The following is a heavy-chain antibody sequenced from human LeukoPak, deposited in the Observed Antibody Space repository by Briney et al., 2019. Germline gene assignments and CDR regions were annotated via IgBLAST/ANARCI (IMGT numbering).Heavy chain of an antibody. Sequence: SETLSLTCTVSGGSISSGDYYWSWIRQPPGKGLEWIGYIYYSGSTYYNPSLKSRVTISVDTSKNQFSLKLSSVTAADTAVYYCARGIRYYYGSGSYVFFDYWGQGTLVTVSS. CDR2: IYYSGST. D-gene: IGHD3-10*01. CDR1: GGSISSGDYY. J-gene: IGHJ4*02. CDR3: ARGIRYYYGSGSYVFFDY. V-gene: IGHV4-30-4*01.